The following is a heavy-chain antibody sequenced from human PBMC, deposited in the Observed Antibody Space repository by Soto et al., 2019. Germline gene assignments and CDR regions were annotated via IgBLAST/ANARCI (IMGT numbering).Heavy chain of an antibody. CDR2: IYTSASI. V-gene: IGHV4-4*07. CDR3: ARDREAGYNFYYGMDV. Sequence: SETLSLTCSVSGADINTYSWTWIRQPAGKGLEWIGRIYTSASINYNPSLKGRVTLSVDTSTNQVSLRLASVTAADTAIYYCARDREAGYNFYYGMDVWGQGTMVTVSS. CDR1: GADINTYS. D-gene: IGHD6-19*01. J-gene: IGHJ6*02.